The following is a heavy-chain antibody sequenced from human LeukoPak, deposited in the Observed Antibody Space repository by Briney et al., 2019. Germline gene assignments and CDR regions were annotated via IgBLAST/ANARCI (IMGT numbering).Heavy chain of an antibody. J-gene: IGHJ4*02. CDR1: GFTFSNYW. D-gene: IGHD3-10*01. CDR3: ARLGESGGSPGY. Sequence: GGSLRLSCAASGFTFSNYWMHWVRQAPGKGLVWVSRINSDGSSRSYADSVKGRFTISRDNAKNSLYLQMNSLRAEDTAVYYCARLGESGGSPGYWGQGTLVTVSS. V-gene: IGHV3-74*01. CDR2: INSDGSSR.